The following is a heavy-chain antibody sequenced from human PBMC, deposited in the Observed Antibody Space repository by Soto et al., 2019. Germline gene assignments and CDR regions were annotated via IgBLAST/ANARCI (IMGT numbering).Heavy chain of an antibody. CDR3: ARASGGQPLFDY. V-gene: IGHV3-72*01. CDR2: MRNKDNTYTT. J-gene: IGHJ4*02. Sequence: HPGGSLRLSCAASGFIFSDHYIDWVRQAPGKGPEWVARMRNKDNTYTTEYAASVKGRFTVSRDDSRNSAYLQMNRLQTEDTATYYCARASGGQPLFDYWGQGTPVTVSS. D-gene: IGHD1-26*01. CDR1: GFIFSDHY.